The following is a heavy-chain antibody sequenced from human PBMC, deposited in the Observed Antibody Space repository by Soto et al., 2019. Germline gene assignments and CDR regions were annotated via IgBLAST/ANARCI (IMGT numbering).Heavy chain of an antibody. V-gene: IGHV3-33*01. Sequence: QVQLVESGGGVVQPGRSLRLSCAASGFIVSSYGMHWVRQAPGKGLEWVAVIWYEGSNKYYADSMKGRFTISRDNSNNTLYLQMNSLRAEDTAVYYCMTHNDDSISWGQGTLVTVSS. CDR3: MTHNDDSIS. J-gene: IGHJ4*02. D-gene: IGHD3-16*01. CDR2: IWYEGSNK. CDR1: GFIVSSYG.